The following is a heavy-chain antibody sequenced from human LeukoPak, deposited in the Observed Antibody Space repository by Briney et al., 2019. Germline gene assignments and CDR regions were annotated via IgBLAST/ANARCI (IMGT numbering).Heavy chain of an antibody. CDR2: IYSGGST. D-gene: IGHD6-13*01. J-gene: IGHJ6*02. Sequence: GGSLRLSCAASGFTVSSNYMSWVRQAPGKGLEWVSVIYSGGSTYYADSVKGRFTISRHNSKNTLYLQMNSLRAEDTAVYYCARAVSSSWYGDYYYGMDVWGQGTTVTVSS. CDR3: ARAVSSSWYGDYYYGMDV. V-gene: IGHV3-53*04. CDR1: GFTVSSNY.